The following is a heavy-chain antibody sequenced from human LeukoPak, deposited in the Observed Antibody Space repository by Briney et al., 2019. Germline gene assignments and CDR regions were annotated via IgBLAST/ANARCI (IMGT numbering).Heavy chain of an antibody. Sequence: GGSVSLYCTASGFTFSSYDMNWDRQAPGKGLEWVSYISSSSSTIYYADSVKGRFTISRDNAKNSLYLQMNSLRDEDTAVYYCARIPQQLAYYFDYWGQGSLVTVSS. CDR1: GFTFSSYD. CDR3: ARIPQQLAYYFDY. J-gene: IGHJ4*02. D-gene: IGHD6-13*01. V-gene: IGHV3-48*02. CDR2: ISSSSSTI.